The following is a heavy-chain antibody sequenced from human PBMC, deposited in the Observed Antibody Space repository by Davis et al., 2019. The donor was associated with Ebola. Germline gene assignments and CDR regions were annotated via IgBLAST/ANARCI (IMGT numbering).Heavy chain of an antibody. V-gene: IGHV4-39*01. CDR3: GRTNWNYMGLDS. D-gene: IGHD1-7*01. CDR1: GGSIDSDNYY. Sequence: MPSETLSLTCTVSGGSIDSDNYYWGWIRQPPGKGLEWIGTISYSGSPHYNPSLKSRVTMSVDTSKNQFSLKLSSVTAADTAVYYCGRTNWNYMGLDSWGLGTLVTVSS. J-gene: IGHJ5*01. CDR2: ISYSGSP.